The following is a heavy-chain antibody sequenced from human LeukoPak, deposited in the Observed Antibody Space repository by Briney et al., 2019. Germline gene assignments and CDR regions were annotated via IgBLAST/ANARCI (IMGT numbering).Heavy chain of an antibody. V-gene: IGHV3-23*01. CDR3: AKDMGIYYEGSGGPYFFDY. Sequence: QPGGSLRLSCAASGFTFSNYAMTWVRQAPGKGLEWVSTITGSGRRKDYADSVKGRFTISRDNSENTLYLQMHSLRAEDTAVYYCAKDMGIYYEGSGGPYFFDYWGQGTLDTVSS. CDR2: ITGSGRRK. J-gene: IGHJ4*02. D-gene: IGHD3-22*01. CDR1: GFTFSNYA.